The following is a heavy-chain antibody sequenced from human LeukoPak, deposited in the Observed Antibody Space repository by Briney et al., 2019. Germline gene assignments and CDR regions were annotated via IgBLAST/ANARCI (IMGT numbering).Heavy chain of an antibody. Sequence: PSETLSLTSAVYGGSFSGYYWSWLPAPPGKGLEWFGEINHSGSTNYNPSLKRRVTTTVDTTKNQFSLKRSSVTGADTAVYYCARGLRWAADGTGGAFDIWGQGTMVTVSS. CDR2: INHSGST. J-gene: IGHJ3*02. V-gene: IGHV4-34*01. D-gene: IGHD6-13*01. CDR1: GGSFSGYY. CDR3: ARGLRWAADGTGGAFDI.